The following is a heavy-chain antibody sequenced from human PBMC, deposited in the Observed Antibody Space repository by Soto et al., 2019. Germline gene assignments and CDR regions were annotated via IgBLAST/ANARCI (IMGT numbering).Heavy chain of an antibody. CDR3: AKAYFVWSSEQPYYFDY. CDR2: ISGSGGRS. CDR1: GFTFSNYA. V-gene: IGHV3-23*01. Sequence: EVQLLDSGGGLVQPGGSLRLSCAASGFTFSNYAMTWVRQGPGKGLEWVSGISGSGGRSYYADSVKGRFTISRDNSKSTLYLQMNSRRAEDTAVYYCAKAYFVWSSEQPYYFDYWGQGTLVTVS. D-gene: IGHD3-16*01. J-gene: IGHJ4*02.